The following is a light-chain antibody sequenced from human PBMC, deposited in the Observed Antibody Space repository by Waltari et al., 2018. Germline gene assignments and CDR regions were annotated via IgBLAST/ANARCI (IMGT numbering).Light chain of an antibody. CDR2: AAS. J-gene: IGKJ3*01. CDR1: QSISSY. Sequence: SSPSASVGDRATITCRASQSISSYLNWYQQKPGKAPKLLIYAASSLQSGVPSRFSGSGSGTDFTLTISSLQPEDFATYYCQQSYSTPRTFGPGTKVDIK. V-gene: IGKV1-39*01. CDR3: QQSYSTPRT.